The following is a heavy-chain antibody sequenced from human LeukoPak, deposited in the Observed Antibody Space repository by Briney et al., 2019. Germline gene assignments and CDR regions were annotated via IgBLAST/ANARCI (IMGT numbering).Heavy chain of an antibody. Sequence: ASVKVSCKASGYTLTSYYMHWVRQAPGQGLEWMGIINPSGGSTSYAQKFQGRVTMTRDTSTSTVYMELSSLRSEDTAVYYCARDYYGSGSYYNAFDYWGQGTLVTVSS. CDR2: INPSGGST. CDR3: ARDYYGSGSYYNAFDY. V-gene: IGHV1-46*01. D-gene: IGHD3-10*01. CDR1: GYTLTSYY. J-gene: IGHJ4*02.